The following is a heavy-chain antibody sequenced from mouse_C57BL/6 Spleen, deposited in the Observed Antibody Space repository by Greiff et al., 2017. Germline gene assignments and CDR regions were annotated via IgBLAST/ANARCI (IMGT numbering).Heavy chain of an antibody. V-gene: IGHV5-16*01. J-gene: IGHJ4*01. CDR2: INYDGSST. CDR1: GFTFSNYY. CDR3: ARYYYGMDY. Sequence: EVQLQESEGGLVQPGSSMKLSCTASGFTFSNYYMAWVRQVPEKGLEWVANINYDGSSTYYLDSLKSRFIISRDNAKNILYLQMSSLKSEDTATYYCARYYYGMDYWGQGTSVTVSS.